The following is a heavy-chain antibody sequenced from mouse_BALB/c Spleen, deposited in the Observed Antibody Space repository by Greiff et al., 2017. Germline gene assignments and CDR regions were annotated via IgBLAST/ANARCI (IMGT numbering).Heavy chain of an antibody. CDR3: ARYSGNFPFDY. D-gene: IGHD2-1*01. J-gene: IGHJ2*01. V-gene: IGHV5-17*02. Sequence: EVNVVESGGGLVQPGGSRKLSCAASGFTFSSFGMHWVRQAPEKGLEWVAYISSGSSTIYYADTVKGRFTISRDNPKNTLFLQMTSLRSEDTAMYYCARYSGNFPFDYWGQGTTLTVSS. CDR2: ISSGSSTI. CDR1: GFTFSSFG.